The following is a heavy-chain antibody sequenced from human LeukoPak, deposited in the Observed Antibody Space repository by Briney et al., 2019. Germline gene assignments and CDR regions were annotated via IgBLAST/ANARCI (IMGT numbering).Heavy chain of an antibody. V-gene: IGHV4-30-4*01. CDR3: AGRGYAMAY. Sequence: SETLSLTCSVSGGSISGTDYYWSWIRQPPGKGLEWTGYIHHSGTTSYNPSLKSRITISVDPSMNQFSLKLTSMTAADTAVYYCAGRGYAMAYWGQGTLVTVSS. D-gene: IGHD5-12*01. CDR2: IHHSGTT. CDR1: GGSISGTDYY. J-gene: IGHJ4*02.